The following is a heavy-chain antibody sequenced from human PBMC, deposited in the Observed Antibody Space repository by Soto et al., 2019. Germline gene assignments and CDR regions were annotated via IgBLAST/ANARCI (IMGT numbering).Heavy chain of an antibody. J-gene: IGHJ6*02. CDR3: AAGRCAITIFGVVRIDV. CDR2: ISAYNGNT. Sequence: QVQLVQSGAEVKKPGASVQVSCKASGYTFTSYGISWVRQAPGQGLEWMGWISAYNGNTNYAQKLQGRVTMTTDTATSTAYMEVRSMRSDDTAVYYCAAGRCAITIFGVVRIDVWGQGTTVTVSS. V-gene: IGHV1-18*04. CDR1: GYTFTSYG. D-gene: IGHD3-3*01.